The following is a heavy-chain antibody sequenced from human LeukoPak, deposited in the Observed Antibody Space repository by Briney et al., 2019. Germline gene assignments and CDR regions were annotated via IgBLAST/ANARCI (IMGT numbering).Heavy chain of an antibody. CDR2: ISGSGGST. J-gene: IGHJ4*02. CDR3: ARGDRDGYNLY. D-gene: IGHD5-24*01. CDR1: GFTFSNYA. V-gene: IGHV3-23*01. Sequence: GGSLRLSCAASGFTFSNYAVSWVRQAPGKGLAWASVISGSGGSTNYADSVRGRFTISRDNSKNTLYLQMNSLRAEDAAVYYCARGDRDGYNLYWGQGTLVTVSS.